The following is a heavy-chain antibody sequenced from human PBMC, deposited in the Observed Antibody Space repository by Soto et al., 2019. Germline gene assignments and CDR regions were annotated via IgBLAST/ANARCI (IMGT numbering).Heavy chain of an antibody. CDR2: INPDGSAT. CDR3: GRGGSDSPMAPGY. V-gene: IGHV3-74*01. J-gene: IGHJ4*02. Sequence: GGSLRLSCAASGFTFSSYWMHWVRQSPGKGLVWVSRINPDGSATNYADSVKGRFTISRDNAKNTLYLQMNSLRAEDTAVFYCGRGGSDSPMAPGYWGQGTLVTVSS. D-gene: IGHD5-18*01. CDR1: GFTFSSYW.